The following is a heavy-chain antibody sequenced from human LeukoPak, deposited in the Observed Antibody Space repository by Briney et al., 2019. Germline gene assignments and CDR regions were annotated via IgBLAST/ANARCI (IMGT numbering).Heavy chain of an antibody. V-gene: IGHV3-72*01. Sequence: QPGGSLRLSCAASGFTFSDHFMDWVRQAPGKGLEWVGRTRNKANSYITVYAASVKGRFTTARDDSKNSLYLQMSSVKTTDLAMYYCASIRGTFGYWGQGTLVTVSS. CDR2: TRNKANSYIT. J-gene: IGHJ4*02. D-gene: IGHD1-1*01. CDR3: ASIRGTFGY. CDR1: GFTFSDHF.